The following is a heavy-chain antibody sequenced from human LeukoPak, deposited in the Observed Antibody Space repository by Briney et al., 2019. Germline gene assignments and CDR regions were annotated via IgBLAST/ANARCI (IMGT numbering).Heavy chain of an antibody. CDR2: ISYDGSNK. D-gene: IGHD3-9*01. J-gene: IGHJ6*02. CDR3: ARGVGYDILTGSMDV. V-gene: IGHV3-30-3*01. Sequence: SCKASGGTFSSYAMHWVRQAPGKGLEWVAVISYDGSNKYYADSVKGRFTISRDNSKNTLYLQMNSLRAEDTAVYYCARGVGYDILTGSMDVWGQGTTVTVSS. CDR1: GGTFSSYA.